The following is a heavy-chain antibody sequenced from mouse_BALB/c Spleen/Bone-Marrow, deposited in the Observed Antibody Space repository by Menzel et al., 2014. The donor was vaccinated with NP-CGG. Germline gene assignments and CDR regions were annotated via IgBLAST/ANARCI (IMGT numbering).Heavy chain of an antibody. CDR1: GFDFSRYW. V-gene: IGHV4-1*02. J-gene: IGHJ3*01. CDR3: ERLSYYGRFAY. CDR2: INPDSSTI. D-gene: IGHD1-1*01. Sequence: EVKSVESGGGLVQPGGSLKLSCAASGFDFSRYWMSWVRQAPGKGLEWIGEINPDSSTINYTPSLKDKFIISRDNAKNTLYLQMSKVRSEDTALYYCERLSYYGRFAYWGQGTLVTVSA.